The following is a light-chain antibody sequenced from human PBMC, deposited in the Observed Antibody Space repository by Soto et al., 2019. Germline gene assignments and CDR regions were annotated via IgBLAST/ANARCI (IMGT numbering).Light chain of an antibody. Sequence: EIVLTQSPATLSVSPGERATLYCRATETISTNLAWFQRKPGQPPRLLIDGSSTRATGVPDRFSGSGAGTEFTLINSSLQSDDAALDYSHQYINGPPENTFGQGPPLEIK. V-gene: IGKV3-15*01. CDR1: ETISTN. CDR2: GSS. CDR3: HQYINGPPENT. J-gene: IGKJ5*01.